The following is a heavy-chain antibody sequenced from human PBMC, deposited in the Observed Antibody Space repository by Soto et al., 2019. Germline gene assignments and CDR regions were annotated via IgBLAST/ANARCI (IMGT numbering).Heavy chain of an antibody. V-gene: IGHV3-49*04. Sequence: GSLRLSCTASGFTFGDCAMSWVRQAPGTGLEWVAFIRSKAHGGTPEYAASVKGRFTISRDDSKSIAYLQMNSLNTEDTAVYYCTSSRGYYDSGGYYYYFGYWGQGALVTVSS. CDR3: TSSRGYYDSGGYYYYFGY. J-gene: IGHJ4*02. D-gene: IGHD3-22*01. CDR2: IRSKAHGGTP. CDR1: GFTFGDCA.